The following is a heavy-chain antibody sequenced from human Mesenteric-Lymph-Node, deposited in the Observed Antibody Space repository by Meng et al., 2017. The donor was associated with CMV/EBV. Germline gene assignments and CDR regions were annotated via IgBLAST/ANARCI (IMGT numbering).Heavy chain of an antibody. CDR1: TFRSYA. J-gene: IGHJ4*02. V-gene: IGHV3-23*01. CDR3: ANFGVDDSSWYEVGYFDF. CDR2: ISGSGDRT. D-gene: IGHD6-13*01. Sequence: TFRSYAVSWGRQVPGKGLEWVSSISGSGDRTYYADSVKGRFTISRDNSQNTLYLQMNSLRAEDTALYYCANFGVDDSSWYEVGYFDFWGQGTLVTVSS.